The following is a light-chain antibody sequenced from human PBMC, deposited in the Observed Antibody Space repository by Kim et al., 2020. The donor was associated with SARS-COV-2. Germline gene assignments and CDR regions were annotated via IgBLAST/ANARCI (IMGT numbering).Light chain of an antibody. CDR2: ATF. J-gene: IGKJ1*01. CDR1: QSIRTD. V-gene: IGKV1-39*01. Sequence: ASVGDRVTITCRASQSIRTDLNWYQQKPGDAPKHLIYATFHLQSGVPSRFSGSECGTYFPLTISSLQPEDFASYYCQLAYSPPRTFGQGTKVDIK. CDR3: QLAYSPPRT.